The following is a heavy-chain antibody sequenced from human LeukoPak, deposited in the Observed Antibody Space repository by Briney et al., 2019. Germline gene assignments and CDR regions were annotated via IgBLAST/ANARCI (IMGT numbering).Heavy chain of an antibody. CDR1: GFTFSSYA. V-gene: IGHV3-30*01. CDR2: ISYDGSNK. CDR3: ARDPARRGYYYYMDV. D-gene: IGHD6-6*01. J-gene: IGHJ6*03. Sequence: GRSLRLSCAASGFTFSSYAMHWVCQAPGKGLEWVAVISYDGSNKYYADSVKGRFTISRDNSKNTLYLQMNSLRAEDTAVYYCARDPARRGYYYYMDVWGKGTTVTVSS.